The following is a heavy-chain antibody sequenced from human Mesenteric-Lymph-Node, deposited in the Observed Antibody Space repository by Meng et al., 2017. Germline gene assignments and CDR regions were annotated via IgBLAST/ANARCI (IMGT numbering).Heavy chain of an antibody. J-gene: IGHJ6*02. CDR3: ARLPLNLYYDSSGYYYYGMDV. Sequence: SETLSLTCTVSGGSISSYYWSWIRQPPGKGLEWIGYIFYSGSTNYNPSLKSRVTISVDTSKNQFSLKLSSVTAADTAVYYCARLPLNLYYDSSGYYYYGMDVWGQGTTVTVSS. CDR1: GGSISSYY. CDR2: IFYSGST. V-gene: IGHV4-59*08. D-gene: IGHD3-22*01.